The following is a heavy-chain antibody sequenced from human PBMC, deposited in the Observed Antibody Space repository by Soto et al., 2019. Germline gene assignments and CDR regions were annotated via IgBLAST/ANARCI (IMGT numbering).Heavy chain of an antibody. CDR2: IYWDDDK. V-gene: IGHV2-5*02. D-gene: IGHD3-22*01. J-gene: IGHJ4*02. CDR1: GFSLSTSGVG. CDR3: AHRRKCFDSSYFDY. Sequence: GSGPTLVNPTQTLTLTCTFSGFSLSTSGVGVGWIRQPPGKALEWLALIYWDDDKRYSPSLKSRLTITKDTSKNQVVLTMTNMDTVDTATYYGAHRRKCFDSSYFDYWGQGTLVTVSS.